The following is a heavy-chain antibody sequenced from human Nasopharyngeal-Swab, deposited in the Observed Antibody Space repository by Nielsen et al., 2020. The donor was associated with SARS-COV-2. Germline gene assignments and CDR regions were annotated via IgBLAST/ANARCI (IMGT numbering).Heavy chain of an antibody. J-gene: IGHJ5*02. V-gene: IGHV3-48*02. Sequence: GESLKISCAASESTFSGYSMSWVRQAPGKGPEWISYISSGGRTIRYADSVKGRFTISRDKAGNTLSLQMNSLRDEDTGVYYCARGDSFDPRGQGTQVTVSS. CDR3: ARGDSFDP. CDR2: ISSGGRTI. CDR1: ESTFSGYS.